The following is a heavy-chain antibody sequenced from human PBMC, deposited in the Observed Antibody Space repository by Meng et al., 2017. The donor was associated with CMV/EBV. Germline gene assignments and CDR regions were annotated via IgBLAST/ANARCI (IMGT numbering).Heavy chain of an antibody. CDR1: GFTFSNAW. J-gene: IGHJ4*02. CDR2: ISGSGGST. Sequence: GESLKISCAASGFTFSNAWMSWVRQAPGKGLEWVSAISGSGGSTYYADSVKGRFTISRDNSKNTLYLQMNSLRAEDTAVYYCAKRPFSYSSSPYWGQGTLVTVSS. D-gene: IGHD6-6*01. CDR3: AKRPFSYSSSPY. V-gene: IGHV3-23*01.